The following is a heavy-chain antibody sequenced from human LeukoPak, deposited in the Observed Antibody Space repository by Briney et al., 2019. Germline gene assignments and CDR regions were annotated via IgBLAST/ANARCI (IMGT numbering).Heavy chain of an antibody. Sequence: SETLSLTCTVSGGSISSHYWSWIRQPPGKGREWIGYIYYSGSTNYNPSLKSRVTISVDTSKNQFSLKLSSVTAADTAVYYCARWEVGATYYFDYWGQGTLVTVSS. D-gene: IGHD1-26*01. CDR3: ARWEVGATYYFDY. CDR1: GGSISSHY. CDR2: IYYSGST. J-gene: IGHJ4*02. V-gene: IGHV4-59*11.